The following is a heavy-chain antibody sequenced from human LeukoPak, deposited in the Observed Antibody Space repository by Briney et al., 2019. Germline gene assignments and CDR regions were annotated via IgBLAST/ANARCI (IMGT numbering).Heavy chain of an antibody. J-gene: IGHJ4*02. CDR3: ARTYSGNYLFDY. CDR1: GFTFSTYN. CDR2: IVSDGSAI. Sequence: PGGSLRLSCAASGFTFSTYNMSWVRRAPGRGLEWVSFIVSDGSAIYYADPVKGRFTTSRDSVKNSLLLQMNSLRDEDTAVYYCARTYSGNYLFDYWGQGTLVTVSS. V-gene: IGHV3-48*02. D-gene: IGHD1-26*01.